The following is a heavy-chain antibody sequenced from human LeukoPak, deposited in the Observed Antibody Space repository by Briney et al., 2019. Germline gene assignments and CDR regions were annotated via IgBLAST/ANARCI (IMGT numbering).Heavy chain of an antibody. D-gene: IGHD6-6*01. V-gene: IGHV1-2*02. CDR3: ARRGIGYSSSSDY. Sequence: ASVKVSCKASGYTFTGYYMHWVRQAPGQGLEWMGWINPNSGGTNYAQKFQGRVTMTRDTSISTAYMELSRLRSDDTAVYYCARRGIGYSSSSDYWGQGTLVTISP. J-gene: IGHJ4*02. CDR2: INPNSGGT. CDR1: GYTFTGYY.